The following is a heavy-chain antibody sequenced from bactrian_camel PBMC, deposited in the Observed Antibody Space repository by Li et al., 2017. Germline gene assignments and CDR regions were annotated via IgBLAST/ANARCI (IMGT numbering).Heavy chain of an antibody. CDR3: TKRISVYGCNWPKNY. V-gene: IGHV3S31*01. D-gene: IGHD6*01. Sequence: VQLVEYGGGLVQPGGSLRLSCAASGFTFSSYAMSWVRQAPGEGLEWVSDINNDGGGTYYTDSVKGRFSISRDNAKNTLYLQLNSLKTEDTAMYYCTKRISVYGCNWPKNYWGQGTQVTVS. J-gene: IGHJ4*01. CDR1: GFTFSSYA. CDR2: INNDGGGT.